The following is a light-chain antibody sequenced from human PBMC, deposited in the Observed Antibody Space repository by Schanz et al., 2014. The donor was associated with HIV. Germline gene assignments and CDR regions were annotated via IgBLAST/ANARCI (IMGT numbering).Light chain of an antibody. CDR3: QQYGSLPWT. J-gene: IGKJ1*01. Sequence: EIVMTQSPATLSVSPGERATLSCRASQSVRSYLAWYQQKPGQAPRLLIYGASSRATGVPDRFSGSGSGTAFTLTISGLEPEDFAVYHCQQYGSLPWTFGQGTKVEVK. V-gene: IGKV3-20*01. CDR1: QSVRSY. CDR2: GAS.